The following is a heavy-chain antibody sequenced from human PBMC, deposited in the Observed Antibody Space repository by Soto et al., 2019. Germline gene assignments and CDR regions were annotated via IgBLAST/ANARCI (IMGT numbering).Heavy chain of an antibody. CDR3: ARDPVHYYGSGTYGFDY. J-gene: IGHJ4*02. CDR1: GFIFSHFG. V-gene: IGHV3-33*01. CDR2: IWYDGSNK. Sequence: PGGSLRLSCAASGFIFSHFGIHWVRQAPGKGLEWEALIWYDGSNKYYGDSVKGRFATSRDNSKNTVYLQMSTLRAEDTAVYYCARDPVHYYGSGTYGFDYWGQGALVTVSS. D-gene: IGHD3-10*01.